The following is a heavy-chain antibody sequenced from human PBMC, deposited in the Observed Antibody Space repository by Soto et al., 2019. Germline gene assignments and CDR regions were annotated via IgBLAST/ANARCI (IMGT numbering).Heavy chain of an antibody. CDR1: GFTFSSYA. J-gene: IGHJ6*02. CDR2: ISGSGGST. CDR3: ARGMVAAAWAYYYGMDV. D-gene: IGHD3-16*01. Sequence: GGSLRLSCAASGFTFSSYAMSWVRQAPGKGLEWVSAISGSGGSTYYADSVKGRFTISRDNSKNTLYLQMNSLRAEDTAVYYCARGMVAAAWAYYYGMDVWGQGTTVTVSS. V-gene: IGHV3-23*01.